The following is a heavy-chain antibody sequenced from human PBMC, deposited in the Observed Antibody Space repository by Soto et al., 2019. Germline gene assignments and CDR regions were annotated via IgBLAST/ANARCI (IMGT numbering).Heavy chain of an antibody. J-gene: IGHJ6*02. Sequence: DVQLVESGGGLVQPGRSLRLSCAASGFRFEDYAMHWVGQAPGKSLEWVSGIAWNSDIIGYVDSVKGRFTISRDNGKNSLYLEMNSLRPVDTAMYYCAKDHYGSAIYGMDVWGQGTTVTVSS. D-gene: IGHD3-10*01. CDR2: IAWNSDII. V-gene: IGHV3-9*01. CDR3: AKDHYGSAIYGMDV. CDR1: GFRFEDYA.